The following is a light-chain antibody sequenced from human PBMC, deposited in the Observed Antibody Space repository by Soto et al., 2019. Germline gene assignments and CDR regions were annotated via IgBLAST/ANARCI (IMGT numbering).Light chain of an antibody. V-gene: IGLV2-8*01. CDR1: RSDVGSYNY. CDR3: SSYAGSTYLAV. Sequence: QSALTQPPSASGSPGQSVTISCIGTRSDVGSYNYVSWYQQHPGKAPKLMIYEVSKRHSGVPDRFSGSKSGNTASLTVSGLQAEDEADYYCSSYAGSTYLAVFGTGTKV. CDR2: EVS. J-gene: IGLJ1*01.